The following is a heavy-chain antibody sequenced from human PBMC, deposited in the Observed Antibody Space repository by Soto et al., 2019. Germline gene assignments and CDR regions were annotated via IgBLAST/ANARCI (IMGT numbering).Heavy chain of an antibody. J-gene: IGHJ4*02. D-gene: IGHD2-2*01. CDR1: GFTFSSYA. CDR2: ISGSGGST. CDR3: AGVPAALYYFDY. Sequence: LRLSCAASGFTFSSYAMSWVRQAPGKGLEWVSAISGSGGSTYYADSVKDRFTISRDNSKNTLYLQMNSLRAEDTAVYYCAGVPAALYYFDYWGQGTLVTVS. V-gene: IGHV3-23*01.